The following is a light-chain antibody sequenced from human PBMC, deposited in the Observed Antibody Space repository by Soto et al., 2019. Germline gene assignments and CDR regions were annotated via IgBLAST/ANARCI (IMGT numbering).Light chain of an antibody. V-gene: IGLV2-11*01. J-gene: IGLJ2*01. CDR3: SSYTSSSTVI. CDR1: SSDVGGYNY. CDR2: DVS. Sequence: QSVLTQPRSVSGSPGQSVTISCTGTSSDVGGYNYVSWYQQHPGKAPKFMIYDVSQRPSGVPARFSGSKSGNTASLTISGLQAEDEADYYCSSYTSSSTVIFGGGTKLTVL.